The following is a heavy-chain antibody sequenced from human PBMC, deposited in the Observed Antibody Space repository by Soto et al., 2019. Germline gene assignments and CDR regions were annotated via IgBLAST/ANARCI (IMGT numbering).Heavy chain of an antibody. J-gene: IGHJ4*02. CDR2: ISWNSGSI. CDR1: GFTFDDYA. V-gene: IGHV3-9*01. D-gene: IGHD3-3*01. Sequence: GGSLRLSCAASGFTFDDYAMHWVRQAPGKGLEWVSGISWNSGSIGYAGSVKDRFTIYRDNAKNSLYLQMNRLKAEDKALYYCAKAGFWSGYYSLVDYWGQGTLVTVSS. CDR3: AKAGFWSGYYSLVDY.